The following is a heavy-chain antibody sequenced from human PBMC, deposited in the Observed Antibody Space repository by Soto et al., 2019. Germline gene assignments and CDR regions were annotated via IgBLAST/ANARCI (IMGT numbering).Heavy chain of an antibody. CDR2: INPNSGGT. CDR3: ARDPSMGDILTGYYFDY. D-gene: IGHD3-9*01. J-gene: IGHJ4*02. Sequence: ASVKVSCKASGYTFTGYYMHWVRQAPGQGLEWMGWINPNSGGTNYAQKFQGWVTMTRDTSISTAYMELSRLRSDDTAVYYCARDPSMGDILTGYYFDYWGQGTLVTVSS. V-gene: IGHV1-2*04. CDR1: GYTFTGYY.